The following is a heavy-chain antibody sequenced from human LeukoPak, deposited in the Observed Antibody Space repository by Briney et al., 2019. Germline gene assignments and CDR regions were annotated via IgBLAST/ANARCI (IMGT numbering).Heavy chain of an antibody. J-gene: IGHJ3*02. V-gene: IGHV3-30*03. CDR3: ARGIAQTTLNAFDI. Sequence: GGSLRLSCAASGFTFSAYWMSWVRQAPGKGLEWVALISYDGSNKNYASSVKGRFTISRDNSRNTLYLQMNSLRAEDTAVYYCARGIAQTTLNAFDIWGQGTEVIVSS. CDR2: ISYDGSNK. D-gene: IGHD4-11*01. CDR1: GFTFSAYW.